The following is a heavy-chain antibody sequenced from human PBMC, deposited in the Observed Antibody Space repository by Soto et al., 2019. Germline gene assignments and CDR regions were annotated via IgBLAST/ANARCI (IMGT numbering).Heavy chain of an antibody. CDR1: DFTFSTYA. V-gene: IGHV3-64D*06. CDR2: ISTNGVGT. D-gene: IGHD6-6*01. Sequence: WGSLRISCSSSDFTFSTYAMHWVRQPPGKGLEYVSAISTNGVGTYYTDSVKGRFTISRDNSKNTLYLQMSSLRPDDTSVYYCVQSSSSSYYYWGQGTLVTVSS. CDR3: VQSSSSSYYY. J-gene: IGHJ4*02.